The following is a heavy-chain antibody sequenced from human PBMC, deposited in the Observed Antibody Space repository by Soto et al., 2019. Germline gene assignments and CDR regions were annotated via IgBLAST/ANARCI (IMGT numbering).Heavy chain of an antibody. CDR1: GYTFTSYY. Sequence: QVQLVQSGAEVKKPGASVKVSCKASGYTFTSYYMHWVRQAPGQGLEWMGIINPSGGSTSHAQKSQGRVTMTRDTSTSTVYTELSRLRSEDTAVYYCGRVFVDMVATTGVSGGMDVWGQGTTVTVPS. J-gene: IGHJ6*02. CDR3: GRVFVDMVATTGVSGGMDV. V-gene: IGHV1-46*01. D-gene: IGHD5-12*01. CDR2: INPSGGST.